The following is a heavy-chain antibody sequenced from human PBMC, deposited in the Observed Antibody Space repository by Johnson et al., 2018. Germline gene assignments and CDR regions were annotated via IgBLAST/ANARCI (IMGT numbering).Heavy chain of an antibody. CDR1: GFTFSSYG. V-gene: IGHV3-30*03. Sequence: QVQLVQSGGGVVQPGRSLRLSCAASGFTFSSYGMHWVRQAPGKGLEWVAVISYDGSNKYYADSVKGRFTISRDNTKNSVYLQMNSLRAEDTAVYYCARAMDVWGQGTTVTVSS. J-gene: IGHJ6*02. CDR2: ISYDGSNK. CDR3: ARAMDV.